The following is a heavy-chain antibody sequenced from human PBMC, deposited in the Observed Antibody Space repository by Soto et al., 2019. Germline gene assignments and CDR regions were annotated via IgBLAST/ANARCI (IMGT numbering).Heavy chain of an antibody. CDR1: GGTFSSYA. CDR2: IIRIFGTP. J-gene: IGHJ6*02. Sequence: QVQLVQSGAEVKKPGSSVKVSCKASGGTFSSYAINWVRQAPGQGLEWMGGIIRIFGTPDYAQRFQGRVTSTADESTSTAYMGLSSLRSEGTAVYYCARQGSNEYYYDGMDVWGQGTTVTVSS. V-gene: IGHV1-69*12. D-gene: IGHD3-10*01. CDR3: ARQGSNEYYYDGMDV.